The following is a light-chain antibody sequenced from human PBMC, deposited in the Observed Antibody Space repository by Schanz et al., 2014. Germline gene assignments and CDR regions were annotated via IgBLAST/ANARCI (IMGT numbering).Light chain of an antibody. Sequence: QSVLTQPPSVSGAPGQRVTISCTGSTSNIGAGYDVHWYQQFPGTAPKLLIYANNNRPSGVPDRFSASNSDPSASLAITGLQAEDEADYYCQSYDSSLSGSGVFGGGAKLTVL. V-gene: IGLV1-40*01. CDR2: ANN. CDR3: QSYDSSLSGSGV. CDR1: TSNIGAGYD. J-gene: IGLJ3*02.